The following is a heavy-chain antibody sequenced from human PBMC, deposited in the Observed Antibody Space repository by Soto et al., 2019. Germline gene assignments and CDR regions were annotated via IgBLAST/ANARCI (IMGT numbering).Heavy chain of an antibody. CDR2: VSYDGSLK. Sequence: QVQLVESGGGVVHPGRSLRLSCAASGLTFSRFGIHWVRQAPGKGLEWVAVVSYDGSLKYYADSVKGRFTISRDNSKNTLYLQMNSLRPEDTALYYCAKDSDQLLFDYYYYGMDVWGQGTTVTVSS. J-gene: IGHJ6*02. CDR1: GLTFSRFG. D-gene: IGHD2-2*01. V-gene: IGHV3-30*18. CDR3: AKDSDQLLFDYYYYGMDV.